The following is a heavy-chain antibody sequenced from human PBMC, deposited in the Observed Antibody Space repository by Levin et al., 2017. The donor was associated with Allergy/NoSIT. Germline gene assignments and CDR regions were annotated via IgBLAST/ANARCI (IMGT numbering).Heavy chain of an antibody. CDR1: GFTVSSNY. CDR2: IYSGGST. CDR3: ASADPQIL. D-gene: IGHD2-15*01. V-gene: IGHV3-53*01. J-gene: IGHJ4*02. Sequence: GGSLRLSCAASGFTVSSNYMSWVRQAPGKGLEWVSVIYSGGSTYYADSVKGRFTISRDNSKNTLYLQMNGLRDEDTAVYCCASADPQILWGQGTLVTVSS.